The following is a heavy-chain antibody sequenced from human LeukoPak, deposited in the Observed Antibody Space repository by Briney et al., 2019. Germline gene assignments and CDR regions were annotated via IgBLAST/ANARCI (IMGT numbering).Heavy chain of an antibody. CDR2: IKQDRSEK. CDR1: GFTFSDYY. CDR3: AREDKLYCSSTSCRGDGMDV. D-gene: IGHD2-2*01. V-gene: IGHV3-7*01. J-gene: IGHJ6*02. Sequence: GGSLRLSCAASGFTFSDYYMSWVRQAPGKGLEWVANIKQDRSEKYYVDSVKGRFTISRDNAKNSLYLQMNSLRAEDTAVYYCAREDKLYCSSTSCRGDGMDVWGQGTTVTVSS.